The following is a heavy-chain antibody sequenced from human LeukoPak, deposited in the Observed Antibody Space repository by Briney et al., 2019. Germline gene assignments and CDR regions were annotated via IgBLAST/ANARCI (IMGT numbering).Heavy chain of an antibody. D-gene: IGHD1-26*01. V-gene: IGHV4-39*01. Sequence: SETLSLTCTVAGGSIRSGSYYWVWIRQPPGKGLEWIGSMYYSGSTYYNLSLKSRVTISVDTSKNQLSLKLSSVTAADTAVYYCARQGGSPDWFDPWGQGTLVTVSS. CDR2: MYYSGST. CDR1: GGSIRSGSYY. CDR3: ARQGGSPDWFDP. J-gene: IGHJ5*02.